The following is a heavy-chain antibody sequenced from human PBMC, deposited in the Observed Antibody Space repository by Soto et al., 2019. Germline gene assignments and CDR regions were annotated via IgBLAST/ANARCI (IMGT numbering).Heavy chain of an antibody. Sequence: QVQLVQSAAEVKKPGSSVKVSCKASVGTFDSHSISWVRQAPGQGLEWMGGIILVFGTTNYAQRFQGRVTITADESTSTAYMELSSLRSEDTAVYYCAREGGDLLSHFDSWGQGTRVIVSS. CDR2: IILVFGTT. J-gene: IGHJ4*02. D-gene: IGHD3-10*01. CDR3: AREGGDLLSHFDS. V-gene: IGHV1-69*01. CDR1: VGTFDSHS.